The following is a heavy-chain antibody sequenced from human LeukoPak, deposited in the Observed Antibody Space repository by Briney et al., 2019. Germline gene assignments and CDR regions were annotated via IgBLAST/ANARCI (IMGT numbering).Heavy chain of an antibody. Sequence: GGSLRLSCAASGFTFSAYWMHWVRQVPGKGLVWVSRINNDGTATFFADSVKGRFTISRDNAKNTLYLQMNSLRAEDTAVYYCARDLGIRYFSLDYWGQGTLVTVSS. CDR3: ARDLGIRYFSLDY. CDR2: INNDGTAT. J-gene: IGHJ4*02. V-gene: IGHV3-74*01. CDR1: GFTFSAYW. D-gene: IGHD3-9*01.